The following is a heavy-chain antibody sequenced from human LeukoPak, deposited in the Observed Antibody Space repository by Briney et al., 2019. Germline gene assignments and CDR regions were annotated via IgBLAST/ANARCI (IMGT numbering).Heavy chain of an antibody. CDR1: GFTFSSYW. Sequence: GGSLRLSCAASGFTFSSYWMSWVRQAPGKGLEWVANIKQDGSEKYYVDSVKGRFTISRDNAKNSLYLQMNSLRAEDTAVYYCARVGGSSWFVYFDYWGQGTLVTVSS. CDR2: IKQDGSEK. CDR3: ARVGGSSWFVYFDY. D-gene: IGHD6-13*01. V-gene: IGHV3-7*01. J-gene: IGHJ4*02.